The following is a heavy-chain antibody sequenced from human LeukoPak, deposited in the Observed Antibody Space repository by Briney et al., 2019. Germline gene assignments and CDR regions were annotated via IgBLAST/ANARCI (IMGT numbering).Heavy chain of an antibody. J-gene: IGHJ4*02. CDR2: ISGSGGST. D-gene: IGHD3-16*01. V-gene: IGHV3-23*01. Sequence: GGSLRLSCAASGFTFSSYAMSWVRQAPGKGLEWVSAISGSGGSTYYADSGKGRFTIPRDNSKHTLYLQMNSLRAEDTAVYYCAKDHRSWGGLFDYWGQGTLVTVSS. CDR1: GFTFSSYA. CDR3: AKDHRSWGGLFDY.